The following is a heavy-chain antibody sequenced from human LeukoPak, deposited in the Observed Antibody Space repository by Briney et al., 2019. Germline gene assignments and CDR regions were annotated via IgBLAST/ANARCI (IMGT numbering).Heavy chain of an antibody. D-gene: IGHD6-13*01. CDR2: IYYSGST. CDR1: GGSISSGGYY. Sequence: SETLSLTCTVSGGSISSGGYYWSWIRQRPGKGLEWIGYIYYSGSTYYNPSLKSRVTISVDTSKNQFSLKLSSVTAADTAVYYCARDRDKQQLDPWGQGTLVTVSS. J-gene: IGHJ5*02. CDR3: ARDRDKQQLDP. V-gene: IGHV4-31*03.